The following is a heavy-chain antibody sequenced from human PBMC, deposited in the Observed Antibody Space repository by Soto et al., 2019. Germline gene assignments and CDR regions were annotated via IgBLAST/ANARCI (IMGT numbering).Heavy chain of an antibody. CDR1: GFTVSNYG. CDR2: IGGSGGST. CDR3: AKDKYFD. J-gene: IGHJ4*02. V-gene: IGHV3-23*01. Sequence: EVQLLESGGGLVQPGGSLRLSCAASGFTVSNYGMNWVRQAPGKGLEWVSGIGGSGGSTYYADSVKGRFTISRDNSKNTLYLEMNSLRDEDTAVYYCAKDKYFDRGQGTLVTVSS. D-gene: IGHD3-22*01.